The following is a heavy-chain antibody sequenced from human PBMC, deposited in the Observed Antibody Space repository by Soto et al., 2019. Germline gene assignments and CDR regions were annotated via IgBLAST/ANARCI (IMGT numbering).Heavy chain of an antibody. CDR3: AKDGILTGLYY. CDR1: GFTFSSYG. Sequence: PGGSLRLSCAASGFTFSSYGRHWVRQAPGKGLECVAVISYDGSNKYYADSVKGRFTISRDNSKNTLYLQMNSLRAEDTAVYYCAKDGILTGLYYWGQGTLVTVYS. CDR2: ISYDGSNK. D-gene: IGHD3-9*01. J-gene: IGHJ4*02. V-gene: IGHV3-30*18.